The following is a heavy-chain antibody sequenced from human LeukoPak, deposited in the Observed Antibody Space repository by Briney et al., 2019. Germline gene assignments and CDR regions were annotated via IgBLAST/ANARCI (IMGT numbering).Heavy chain of an antibody. V-gene: IGHV3-30*18. CDR2: ISYDGSNK. CDR3: AKAIHRGYSYGYYYYYGMDV. CDR1: GFTFSSYG. D-gene: IGHD5-18*01. Sequence: GGSLRLSCAASGFTFSSYGMHWVRQAPGKGLEWVAVISYDGSNKYYADSVKGRFTISRDNSKNTLYLQVNSLRAEDTAVYYCAKAIHRGYSYGYYYYYGMDVWGQGTTVTVSS. J-gene: IGHJ6*02.